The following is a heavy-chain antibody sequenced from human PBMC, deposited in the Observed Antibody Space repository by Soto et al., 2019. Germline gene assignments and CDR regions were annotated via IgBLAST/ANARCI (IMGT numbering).Heavy chain of an antibody. CDR3: ASWPYSTAGYYVDY. D-gene: IGHD6-13*01. CDR2: ISTTSSST. V-gene: IGHV3-11*01. CDR1: GFTFSDYY. J-gene: IGHJ4*02. Sequence: QVQLVESGGGLVKPGGSLRLSCAASGFTFSDYYMNWIRQAPGKGLEWVSYISTTSSSTHYADSVKGRFTISRDNAKNSLYLHMNSLSAEDPAIYYGASWPYSTAGYYVDYWGQGALVTVSS.